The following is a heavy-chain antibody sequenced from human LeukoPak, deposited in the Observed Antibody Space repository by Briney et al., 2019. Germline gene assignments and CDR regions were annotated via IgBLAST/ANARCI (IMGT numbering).Heavy chain of an antibody. CDR1: GYTFTSYD. CDR2: INPNTGGT. D-gene: IGHD4-11*01. V-gene: IGHV1-2*02. Sequence: ATVKVSCKASGYTFTSYDINWVRQATGQGLEWMGWINPNTGGTNCAQKFQGRVTMTRDMSINIVYMELSRLTSDDTAVYFCARDNSLDYWGLGTLVTVSS. CDR3: ARDNSLDY. J-gene: IGHJ4*02.